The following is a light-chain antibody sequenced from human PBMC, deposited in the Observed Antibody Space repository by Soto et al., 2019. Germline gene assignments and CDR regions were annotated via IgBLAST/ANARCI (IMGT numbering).Light chain of an antibody. CDR3: QSYDSSLSHVV. Sequence: QSVLTQPPSVSGAPGQRVTISYTGSSSNIGAGYDVHWYQQLPGTAPKLLIYGNSNRPSGVPDRFSGSKSGTSASLAITGLQAEDEADYYCQSYDSSLSHVVFGRGTKLTVL. CDR1: SSNIGAGYD. V-gene: IGLV1-40*01. CDR2: GNS. J-gene: IGLJ2*01.